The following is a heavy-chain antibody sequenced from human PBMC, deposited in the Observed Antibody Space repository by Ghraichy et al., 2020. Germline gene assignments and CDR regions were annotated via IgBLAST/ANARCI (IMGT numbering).Heavy chain of an antibody. CDR3: TTHPQKVKPGRTIAGVFISTDFFYYYCMDL. V-gene: IGHV3-15*01. CDR1: GFNFTNVW. J-gene: IGHJ6*02. D-gene: IGHD3-3*01. Sequence: GGSLRLSCAASGFNFTNVWMSWVRQAPGKGLEWLGRIKLNARAGTTVYVAPAKGRFTISRDDAHKTLYLKLNSLKTEDTGVYYFTTHPQKVKPGRTIAGVFISTDFFYYYCMDLWGQGTTVTVSS. CDR2: IKLNARAGTT.